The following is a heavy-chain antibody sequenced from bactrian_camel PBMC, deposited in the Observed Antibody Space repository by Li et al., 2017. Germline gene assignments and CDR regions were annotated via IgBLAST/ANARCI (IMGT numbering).Heavy chain of an antibody. V-gene: IGHV3S40*01. CDR2: INSGGGST. D-gene: IGHD4*01. CDR3: AAGRGGSIAR. CDR1: GFTFSSYA. J-gene: IGHJ4*01. Sequence: VQLVESGGGSVQAGGSLRLSCAASGFTFSSYAMSWVRQAPGKGLEWVSAINSGGGSTYYADSVKGRLTISADLAQNTIYPQMNSLKPEDSAMYYCAAGRGGSIARGARGPRSPSP.